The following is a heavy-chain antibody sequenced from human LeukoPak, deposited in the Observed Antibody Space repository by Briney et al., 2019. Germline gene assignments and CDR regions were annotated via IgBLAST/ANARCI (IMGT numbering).Heavy chain of an antibody. CDR2: INHSGST. V-gene: IGHV4-34*01. Sequence: SETLSLXCAVYGGSFTDYFLSWTRQPPGKGLEWLGEINHSGSTNYNPSLKSRVTISMDSSKNQFSLKLSSVTAADTAVYYCARGVVTGTTLSRKTGRFDPWGQGTLVTVSS. D-gene: IGHD1-7*01. CDR3: ARGVVTGTTLSRKTGRFDP. J-gene: IGHJ5*02. CDR1: GGSFTDYF.